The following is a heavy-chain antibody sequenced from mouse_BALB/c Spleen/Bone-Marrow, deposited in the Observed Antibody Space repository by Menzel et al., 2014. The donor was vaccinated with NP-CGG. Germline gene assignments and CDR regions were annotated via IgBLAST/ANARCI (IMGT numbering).Heavy chain of an antibody. Sequence: ESGPGLVQPSQSLSITCTVSGFSLTSYGVHWVRQSPGKGLEWLGVIWSGGSTDYNAAFIPRLSISKDNSKSQVFFKMNSLQANDTAIYYCARNLLLRRAMDYWGQGTSVTVSS. CDR1: GFSLTSYG. V-gene: IGHV2-2*02. CDR2: IWSGGST. D-gene: IGHD1-1*01. CDR3: ARNLLLRRAMDY. J-gene: IGHJ4*01.